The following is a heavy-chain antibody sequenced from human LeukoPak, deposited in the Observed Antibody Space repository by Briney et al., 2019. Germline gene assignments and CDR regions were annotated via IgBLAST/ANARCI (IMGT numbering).Heavy chain of an antibody. Sequence: PGGSLRLSCAASGFTFDDYVMTWVRQAPGKGLEWVSGINWNGGNTGYADSVKGRFTISRDNAKNSLYLQMNSLRAEDTALYHCARGRGGWPNYYFDFWGQGTLVTVS. CDR2: INWNGGNT. CDR1: GFTFDDYV. CDR3: ARGRGGWPNYYFDF. D-gene: IGHD1-26*01. J-gene: IGHJ4*02. V-gene: IGHV3-20*01.